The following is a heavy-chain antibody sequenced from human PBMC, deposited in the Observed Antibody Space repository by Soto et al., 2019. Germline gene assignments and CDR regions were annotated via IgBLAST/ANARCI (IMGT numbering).Heavy chain of an antibody. V-gene: IGHV3-23*01. D-gene: IGHD2-15*01. CDR1: GFTFSSYS. J-gene: IGHJ5*02. Sequence: GGSLRLSCAASGFTFSSYSMNWVRQAPGKGLEWVSAISGSGGSTYYADSVKGRFTISRDNSKNTLYLQMNSLRAEDTAVYYCAKYSVAANRINWFDPWGQGTLVTVSS. CDR2: ISGSGGST. CDR3: AKYSVAANRINWFDP.